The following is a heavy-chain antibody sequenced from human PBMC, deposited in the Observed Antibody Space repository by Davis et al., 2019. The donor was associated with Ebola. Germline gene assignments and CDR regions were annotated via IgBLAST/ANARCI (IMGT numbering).Heavy chain of an antibody. CDR2: INHSGST. CDR3: ARRSIAAPFDY. J-gene: IGHJ4*02. V-gene: IGHV4-39*07. CDR1: GGSISSRSYY. D-gene: IGHD6-6*01. Sequence: MPSETLSLTCTVSGGSISSRSYYWGWIRQPPGKGLEWIGEINHSGSTNYNPSLKSRVTISVDTSKNQFSLKLSSVTAADTAAYYCARRSIAAPFDYWGQGTLVTVSS.